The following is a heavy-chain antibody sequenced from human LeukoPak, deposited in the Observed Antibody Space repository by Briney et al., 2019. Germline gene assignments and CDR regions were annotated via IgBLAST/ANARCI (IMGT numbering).Heavy chain of an antibody. CDR2: IAPNSGGT. CDR3: AREGVPVAARALDI. J-gene: IGHJ3*02. V-gene: IGHV1-2*02. CDR1: GYTFTGYS. Sequence: GASVKVSCKASGYTFTGYSMHWVRQAPGQGLEWMGWIAPNSGGTIYAQKFQGRVTMTRDTSISTAYMELSRLRSDDTAVYYCAREGVPVAARALDIWGQGTMVTVSS. D-gene: IGHD4-23*01.